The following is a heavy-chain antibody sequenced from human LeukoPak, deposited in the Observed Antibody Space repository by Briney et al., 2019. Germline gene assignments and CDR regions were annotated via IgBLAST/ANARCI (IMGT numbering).Heavy chain of an antibody. Sequence: PSETLSLTCTVSGGSISYYYWSWIRQPAGKGLEWIGRIYTTGSTNYNPSLKSRVSISVDNSKNQFSLRLTSVTAADTAVYYCARSARGGAEWYFDLWGRGTLVSVSS. CDR1: GGSISYYY. J-gene: IGHJ2*01. CDR2: IYTTGST. CDR3: ARSARGGAEWYFDL. D-gene: IGHD3-10*01. V-gene: IGHV4-4*07.